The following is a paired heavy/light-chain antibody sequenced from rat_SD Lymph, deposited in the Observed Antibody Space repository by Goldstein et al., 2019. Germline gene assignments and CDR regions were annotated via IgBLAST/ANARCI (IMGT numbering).Heavy chain of an antibody. D-gene: IGHD5-1*01. Sequence: EVQLVESGGSLVQPGGSLKLSCVASGFTFSNYWMDWVRQTPGKSLEWIGEINTDGSKTNYAPSIKDRFTISRDNAKSTLYLQMSNVKSDDTAIYYCTNWELGYWGQGVMVTVSS. CDR2: INTDGSKT. CDR1: GFTFSNYW. CDR3: TNWELGY. J-gene: IGHJ2*01. V-gene: IGHV11-3*01.
Light chain of an antibody. J-gene: IGKJ5*01. CDR2: LVS. Sequence: DVVLTQTPPTLLATIGQSVSISCRSSQSLLHSNGNTYLNWLLQRTGQSPQPLIYLVSKLESGVPNRFSGSGSGTDFTLKISGVEAEDLGVYYCMQFTHYPLTFGSGTKLEIK. CDR3: MQFTHYPLT. V-gene: IGKV2S20*01. CDR1: QSLLHSNGNTY.